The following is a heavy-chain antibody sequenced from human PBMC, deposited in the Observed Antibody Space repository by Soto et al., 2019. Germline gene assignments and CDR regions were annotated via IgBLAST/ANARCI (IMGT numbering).Heavy chain of an antibody. D-gene: IGHD1-7*01. CDR2: IIPIFGTA. CDR3: ARDLRLELRGPHDY. CDR1: GGTFSSYA. Sequence: SVKVSCKASGGTFSSYAISWLRQAPGQGLEWMGGIIPIFGTANYAQKFQGRVTITADESTSTAYMELSSLRSEDTAVYYCARDLRLELRGPHDYWGQGTLVTAPQ. J-gene: IGHJ4*02. V-gene: IGHV1-69*13.